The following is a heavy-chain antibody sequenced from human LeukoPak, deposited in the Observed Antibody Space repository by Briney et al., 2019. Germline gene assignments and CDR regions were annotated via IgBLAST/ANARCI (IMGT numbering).Heavy chain of an antibody. J-gene: IGHJ5*02. V-gene: IGHV1-69*05. CDR2: IIPIFGTA. Sequence: ASVKVSCKASGGTFSSYAISWVRQAPGQGLEWMGGIIPIFGTANYAQKFQGRVTITTDESTSTAYMELSSLRSEDTALYYCARAISSGSYLNWFDPWGQGTLVTVSS. D-gene: IGHD1-26*01. CDR3: ARAISSGSYLNWFDP. CDR1: GGTFSSYA.